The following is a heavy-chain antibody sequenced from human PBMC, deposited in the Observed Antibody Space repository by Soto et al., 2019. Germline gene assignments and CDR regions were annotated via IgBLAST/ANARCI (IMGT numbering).Heavy chain of an antibody. CDR3: ARTQVYSCSGNYRNLMFDL. D-gene: IGHD3-10*02. CDR2: IYHTQTT. V-gene: IGHV4-30-2*01. Sequence: SERMSPTCALSGRSVRSVGYTCSWIRQPPGGGLEWIGYIYHTQTTLYNPSPKTRRPVSLAMSRNQFYLTLRSMTTPATAMYFSARTQVYSCSGNYRNLMFDLWGQGTQVTVSS. CDR1: GRSVRSVGYT. J-gene: IGHJ5*02.